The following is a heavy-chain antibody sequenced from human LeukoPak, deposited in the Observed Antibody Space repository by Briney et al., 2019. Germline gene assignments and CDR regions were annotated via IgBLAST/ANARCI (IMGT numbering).Heavy chain of an antibody. CDR3: ARGNEQLGYYYYYYMDV. Sequence: GASVKVSCKASGDTFTGYYMHWVRQAPGQGLEWMGRINPNSGGTNYAQKFQGRVTMTRDTSISTAYMELSRLRSDDTAVYYCARGNEQLGYYYYYYMDVWGKGTTVTVSS. CDR1: GDTFTGYY. V-gene: IGHV1-2*06. CDR2: INPNSGGT. D-gene: IGHD6-13*01. J-gene: IGHJ6*03.